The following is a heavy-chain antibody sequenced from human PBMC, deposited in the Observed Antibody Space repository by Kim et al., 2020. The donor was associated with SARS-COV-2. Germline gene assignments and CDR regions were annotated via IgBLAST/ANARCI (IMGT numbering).Heavy chain of an antibody. Sequence: GGSLRLSCAASGFTFSSYSMNWVRQAPGKGLEWVSSISSSSSYIYYADSVKGRFTISRDNAKNSLYLQMNSLRAEDTAVYYCARDGAVTMIVVVVATYYYYGMDVWGQGTTVTVSS. CDR1: GFTFSSYS. CDR3: ARDGAVTMIVVVVATYYYYGMDV. CDR2: ISSSSSYI. J-gene: IGHJ6*02. D-gene: IGHD3-22*01. V-gene: IGHV3-21*01.